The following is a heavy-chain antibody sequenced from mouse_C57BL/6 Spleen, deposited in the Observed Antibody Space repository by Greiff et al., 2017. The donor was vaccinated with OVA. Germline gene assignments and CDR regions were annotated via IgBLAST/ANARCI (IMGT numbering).Heavy chain of an antibody. V-gene: IGHV3-6*01. J-gene: IGHJ2*01. Sequence: VQLKQSGPGLVKPSQSLSLTCSVTGYSITSGYYWNWIRQFPGNKLEWMGYISYDGSNNYNPSLKNRISITRDTSKNQFFLKLNSVTTEDTATYYCARRTAQAYFDYWGQGTTLTVSS. CDR1: GYSITSGYY. D-gene: IGHD3-2*02. CDR2: ISYDGSN. CDR3: ARRTAQAYFDY.